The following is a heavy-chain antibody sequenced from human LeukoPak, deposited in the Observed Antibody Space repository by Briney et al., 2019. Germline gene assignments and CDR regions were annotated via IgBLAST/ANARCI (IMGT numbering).Heavy chain of an antibody. CDR2: IYYSGST. CDR3: ARDGGYGSGSYRFDY. V-gene: IGHV4-31*03. Sequence: PSQTLSLTCTVSGGSISRGGYYWNWIRQLPGKGLEWIGYIYYSGSTYYNPSLKSRVTISVDTSKNQFSLRLSSVTAADTAVYYCARDGGYGSGSYRFDYWGQGTLVTVSS. J-gene: IGHJ4*02. CDR1: GGSISRGGYY. D-gene: IGHD3-10*01.